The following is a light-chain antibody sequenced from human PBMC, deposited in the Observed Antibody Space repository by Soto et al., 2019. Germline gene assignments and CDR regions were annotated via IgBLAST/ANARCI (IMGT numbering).Light chain of an antibody. V-gene: IGKV3-20*01. J-gene: IGKJ1*01. CDR3: QQYGSSPRT. CDR2: GAS. Sequence: EIVLTQSPGTLSLSPGERSTLSCRASQSVSSSYLAWYQQKPGQAPRLLIYGASSRATGIPDRFPVSGSGTDFTLTISRLDPEDLAVYYCQQYGSSPRTFGQGTKVEIK. CDR1: QSVSSSY.